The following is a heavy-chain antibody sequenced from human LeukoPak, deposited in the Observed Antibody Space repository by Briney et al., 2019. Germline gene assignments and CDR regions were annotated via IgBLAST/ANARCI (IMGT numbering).Heavy chain of an antibody. V-gene: IGHV1-69*13. CDR2: IIPIFGTA. Sequence: ASVKVSCKASGGTFSSYAISWVRQAPGQGLEWMGGIIPIFGTANYAQKFQGRVTITADESTSTAYMELSSLRSEDTAVYYCARDLDYGGRSGYYYYMDVWGKGTTVTISS. CDR3: ARDLDYGGRSGYYYYMDV. D-gene: IGHD4-23*01. J-gene: IGHJ6*03. CDR1: GGTFSSYA.